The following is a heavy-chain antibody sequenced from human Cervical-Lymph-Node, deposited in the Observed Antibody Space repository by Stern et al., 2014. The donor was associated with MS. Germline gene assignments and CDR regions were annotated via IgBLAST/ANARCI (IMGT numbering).Heavy chain of an antibody. J-gene: IGHJ6*02. CDR1: GGTFNVYA. D-gene: IGHD2/OR15-2a*01. CDR2: IIPIFGTA. V-gene: IGHV1-69*01. CDR3: ARDGRHRGNYGLDV. Sequence: QVQLVQSGAEVKKPGSSVKVSCQASGGTFNVYAINWLRQAPGQGLEWMGGIIPIFGTANYAQKFQGRVTITADESPRTSSMQLSSLRSNDTAVYYCARDGRHRGNYGLDVWGQGTTVIVSS.